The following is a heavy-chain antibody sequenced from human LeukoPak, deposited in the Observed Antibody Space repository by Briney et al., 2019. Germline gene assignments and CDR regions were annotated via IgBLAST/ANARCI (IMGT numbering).Heavy chain of an antibody. Sequence: GGSLSLTCAASGFIFNEHDLHWVRQAPGKGLEWVSLISGDDSNKHYADCVKGRFTISRDNGKNSLYLQMNSLRSEDTALYYSAKRSGSPHNFDYYGQGALVTVSS. V-gene: IGHV3-43*02. D-gene: IGHD1-1*01. CDR1: GFIFNEHD. CDR2: ISGDDSNK. CDR3: AKRSGSPHNFDY. J-gene: IGHJ4*02.